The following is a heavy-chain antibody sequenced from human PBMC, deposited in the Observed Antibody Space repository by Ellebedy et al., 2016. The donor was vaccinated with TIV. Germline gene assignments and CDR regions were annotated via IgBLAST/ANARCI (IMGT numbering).Heavy chain of an antibody. CDR2: IRYDGTNQ. CDR1: GFAFNKYG. CDR3: ARGGYYYGMDV. V-gene: IGHV3-30*02. Sequence: GESLKISCAASGFAFNKYGMPWVRQAPGKGLEWVTFIRYDGTNQYYTDSVKGRFTSSRDNAKNSLYLQMNSLRDEDTAVYYCARGGYYYGMDVWGQGTTVTVSS. J-gene: IGHJ6*02.